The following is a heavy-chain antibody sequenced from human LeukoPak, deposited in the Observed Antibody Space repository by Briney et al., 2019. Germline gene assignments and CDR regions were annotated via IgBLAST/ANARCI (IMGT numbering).Heavy chain of an antibody. D-gene: IGHD2-15*01. CDR3: ARDRVEWGYEVLGFDAFDI. Sequence: QTGGSLRLSCAASGFTFSSYAMHWVRQAPGKGLEWVAVISYDGSNKYYADSVKGRFTISRDNSKNTLYLQMNSLRAEDTAVYYCARDRVEWGYEVLGFDAFDIWGQGTMVTVSS. V-gene: IGHV3-30*04. CDR1: GFTFSSYA. CDR2: ISYDGSNK. J-gene: IGHJ3*02.